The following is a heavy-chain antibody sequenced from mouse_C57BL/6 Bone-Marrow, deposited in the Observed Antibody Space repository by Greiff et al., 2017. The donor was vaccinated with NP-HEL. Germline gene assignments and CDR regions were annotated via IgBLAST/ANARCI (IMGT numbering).Heavy chain of an antibody. J-gene: IGHJ2*01. CDR3: ARGDYYGYYFDY. CDR1: GYSITSGYY. D-gene: IGHD1-1*01. V-gene: IGHV3-6*01. CDR2: ISYDGSN. Sequence: VQLQQSGPGLVKPSQSLSLTCSVTGYSITSGYYWNWIRQFPGNKLEWMGYISYDGSNNYNPSLKNRISITRDTSKNQFFLKLNSVTTEDTATYYCARGDYYGYYFDYWGQGTTLTVSS.